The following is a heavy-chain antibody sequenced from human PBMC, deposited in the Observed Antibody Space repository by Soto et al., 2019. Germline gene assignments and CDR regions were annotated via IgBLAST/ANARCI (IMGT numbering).Heavy chain of an antibody. V-gene: IGHV1-2*02. J-gene: IGHJ4*02. CDR3: APLTFGGVIPYAPYFDY. CDR1: GYTFTGYY. Sequence: ASVKVSCKASGYTFTGYYMHWVRQAPGQGLEWMGWINPNSGGTNYAQKFQGRVTMTRDTSISTAYMELSRLRSDDTAVYSCAPLTFGGVIPYAPYFDYWGQGTLVTVSS. D-gene: IGHD3-16*02. CDR2: INPNSGGT.